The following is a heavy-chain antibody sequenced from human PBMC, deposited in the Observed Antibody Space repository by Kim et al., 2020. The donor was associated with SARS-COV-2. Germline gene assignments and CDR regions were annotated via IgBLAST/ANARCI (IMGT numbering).Heavy chain of an antibody. CDR3: ARGITTGFPNWFDP. CDR2: FNPNNGGA. Sequence: ASVKVSCKASGYTFSDYYLHWVRQAHGQGLEWMGRFNPNNGGADRAQKFQGRVTMTRDTSISAAYMELSRLTSDDTAVYYCARGITTGFPNWFDPWGQGTLVTVSS. CDR1: GYTFSDYY. V-gene: IGHV1-2*06. D-gene: IGHD1-1*01. J-gene: IGHJ5*02.